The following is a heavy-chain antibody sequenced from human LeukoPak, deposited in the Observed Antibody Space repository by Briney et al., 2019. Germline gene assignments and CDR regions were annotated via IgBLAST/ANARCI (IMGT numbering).Heavy chain of an antibody. J-gene: IGHJ4*02. CDR1: GFTFSRYG. D-gene: IGHD3-16*01. CDR3: AKGNFWGNERPPFDC. V-gene: IGHV3-33*06. Sequence: GGSLRLSCAASGFTFSRYGIHWVRQAPGKGLEWVAVIWYDGSNKYYADSVKGRFTISRDNSKNTLYLQMNSLRAEDTAVYYCAKGNFWGNERPPFDCWGQGTLVTVSS. CDR2: IWYDGSNK.